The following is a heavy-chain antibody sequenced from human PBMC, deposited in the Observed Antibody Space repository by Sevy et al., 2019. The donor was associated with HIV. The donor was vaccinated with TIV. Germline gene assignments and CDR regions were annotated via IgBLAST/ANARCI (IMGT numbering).Heavy chain of an antibody. CDR2: IYWDDDK. CDR1: GFSLSTNGVG. CDR3: ARRRVLGYCTIDSCGGWAEDAFDV. J-gene: IGHJ3*01. Sequence: SGPTLVKPTQTLTLTCTFSGFSLSTNGVGVGWIRQPPGKALERLAIIYWDDDKPYSTSLKSRLTITKDTSKNQVVLTMTNMEPTDTATYYCARRRVLGYCTIDSCGGWAEDAFDVWGLGTMVTVSS. V-gene: IGHV2-5*02. D-gene: IGHD2-8*01.